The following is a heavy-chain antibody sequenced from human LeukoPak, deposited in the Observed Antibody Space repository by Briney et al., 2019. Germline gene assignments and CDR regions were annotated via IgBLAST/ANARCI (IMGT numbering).Heavy chain of an antibody. J-gene: IGHJ4*02. CDR2: IRSKANSYAT. CDR1: GFTFSGSA. D-gene: IGHD6-13*01. CDR3: TGSIVAAAGTGY. V-gene: IGHV3-73*01. Sequence: GGSLRLYCAASGFTFSGSAMHWVRQASGKGLEWLGGIRSKANSYATAYAASGKGRFTISRDDSKNTAYLPMNSLNTEDTAVYYCTGSIVAAAGTGYWGQGTLVTVSS.